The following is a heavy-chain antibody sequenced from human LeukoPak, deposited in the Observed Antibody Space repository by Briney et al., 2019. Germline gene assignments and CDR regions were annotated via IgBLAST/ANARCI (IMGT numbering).Heavy chain of an antibody. D-gene: IGHD7-27*01. Sequence: GASVKVSCKASGYTFTSYDFNWVRQATGQRPEWMGWMSLNSGDTGYAQKFQDRVTMTRNTSISTAYMELGSLRSDDTAVYYCARGPPNWGYDYWGPGTLVTVSS. CDR1: GYTFTSYD. CDR3: ARGPPNWGYDY. CDR2: MSLNSGDT. V-gene: IGHV1-8*01. J-gene: IGHJ4*02.